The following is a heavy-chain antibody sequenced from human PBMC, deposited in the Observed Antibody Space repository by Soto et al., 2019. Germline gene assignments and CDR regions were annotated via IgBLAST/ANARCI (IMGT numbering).Heavy chain of an antibody. CDR2: IKSDGTT. V-gene: IGHV3-74*01. D-gene: IGHD3-3*01. Sequence: PXGSLRLSCAASGFSFSNYCMNWVRQAPGKGLVWVSHIKSDGTTSYADSVEGRFTVSRDDAKNTFYLQMNGLRAEDTAVYYCAKDRGEEGLKFLEWFGGMDVWGHGTTVTVSS. CDR3: AKDRGEEGLKFLEWFGGMDV. J-gene: IGHJ6*02. CDR1: GFSFSNYC.